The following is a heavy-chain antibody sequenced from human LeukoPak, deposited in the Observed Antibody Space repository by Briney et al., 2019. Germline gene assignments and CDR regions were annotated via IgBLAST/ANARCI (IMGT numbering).Heavy chain of an antibody. J-gene: IGHJ4*02. Sequence: QPGGSLRLSCAASGFTFSSYEMTWVRQAPGKGLEWVSYISSGGSNIYYADSVKGRFTISRDNAKNSLYLQMNSLRAEDTAVYYCARDSALTTYDSSGYYIDYWGQGTLVTVSS. V-gene: IGHV3-48*03. D-gene: IGHD3-22*01. CDR1: GFTFSSYE. CDR2: ISSGGSNI. CDR3: ARDSALTTYDSSGYYIDY.